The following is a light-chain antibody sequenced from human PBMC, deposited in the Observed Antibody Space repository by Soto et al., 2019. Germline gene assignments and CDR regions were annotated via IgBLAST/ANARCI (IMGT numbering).Light chain of an antibody. CDR2: KAS. CDR3: QQSYNAPIT. J-gene: IGKJ5*01. CDR1: ENVNSW. Sequence: DIQMTQSPSTLSASIGDRVTITCRASENVNSWLAWYQQKPGKAPKFLIYKASSLESGVPSRFSGSRSGTEFTLTISNLQPDDFATYYCQQSYNAPITFGQGTRLEIK. V-gene: IGKV1-5*03.